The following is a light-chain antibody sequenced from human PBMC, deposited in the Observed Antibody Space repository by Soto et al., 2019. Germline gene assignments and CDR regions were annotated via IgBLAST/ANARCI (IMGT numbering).Light chain of an antibody. Sequence: QSVLTQPPSVSGAPGPRVTISCTGSSSNIGAGYDVHWYQQLPGTAPKLLIYGNSNRPSGVPDRFSGSKSGTSASLAITGLQAEDEADYCCQSYDSSLNGVIFGGGTKLTVL. CDR1: SSNIGAGYD. V-gene: IGLV1-40*01. CDR3: QSYDSSLNGVI. CDR2: GNS. J-gene: IGLJ2*01.